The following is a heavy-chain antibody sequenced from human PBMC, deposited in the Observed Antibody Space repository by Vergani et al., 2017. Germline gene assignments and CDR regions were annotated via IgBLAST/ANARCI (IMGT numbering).Heavy chain of an antibody. CDR3: AKSGGSGSQNRGTDY. Sequence: EVQLLESGGGLVQPGGSLRLSCAASGFTFSNYAMSWVRQARGKGLEWVSTISGSGGSTYYADSVKGRSTIPRDNSKNTLNLQMNSLRAEDTAVYYCAKSGGSGSQNRGTDYWGQGILVTVSS. V-gene: IGHV3-23*01. CDR1: GFTFSNYA. D-gene: IGHD1-26*01. J-gene: IGHJ4*02. CDR2: ISGSGGST.